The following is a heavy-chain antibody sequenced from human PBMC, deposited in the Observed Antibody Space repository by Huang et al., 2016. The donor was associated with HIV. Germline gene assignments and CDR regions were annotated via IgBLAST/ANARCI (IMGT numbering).Heavy chain of an antibody. CDR2: INTDTGKP. CDR1: GYTFTNYG. Sequence: QVQLVQSGSELKKPGASVKVSCKASGYTFTNYGVHWVRQAPGQGLEWMGLINTDTGKPRYAQGLTGLFGFSLDTSVNTAYLQISILKAADSAIYYCVRVRRVMDTYCVADCSTLEAFDIWGQGTVVTVSA. CDR3: VRVRRVMDTYCVADCSTLEAFDI. J-gene: IGHJ3*02. D-gene: IGHD2-21*02. V-gene: IGHV7-4-1*02.